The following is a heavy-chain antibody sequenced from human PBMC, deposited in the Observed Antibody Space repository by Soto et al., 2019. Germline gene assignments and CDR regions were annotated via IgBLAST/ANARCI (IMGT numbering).Heavy chain of an antibody. J-gene: IGHJ4*02. Sequence: QVQLVESGGGVVQPGRSLRLSCAASGFTFSSYAMHWVRQAPGKGLEWVAVISYDGSNKYYADSVKGRFTISRDNSKNTLYRQMNSLRAEDTVVYYCARGPSSLTRFAYWGQGTLVTVSS. CDR2: ISYDGSNK. V-gene: IGHV3-30-3*01. CDR3: ARGPSSLTRFAY. D-gene: IGHD2-2*01. CDR1: GFTFSSYA.